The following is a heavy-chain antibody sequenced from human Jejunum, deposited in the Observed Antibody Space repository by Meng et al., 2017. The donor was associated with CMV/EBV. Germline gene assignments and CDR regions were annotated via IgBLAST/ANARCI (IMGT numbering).Heavy chain of an antibody. D-gene: IGHD3-10*01. V-gene: IGHV3-23*04. CDR3: AKDIAYGSGRFDH. J-gene: IGHJ4*02. CDR2: ISGSGAGT. CDR1: GFSFSTYA. Sequence: EVELVESGGGLVQPGGSLRLSCVASGFSFSTYAMSWVRQAPGKGLEWVSAISGSGAGTYYTDSVKGRFTISRDNSKNTLFLQMNSLRAEDTALYYCAKDIAYGSGRFDHWGQGILVTVSS.